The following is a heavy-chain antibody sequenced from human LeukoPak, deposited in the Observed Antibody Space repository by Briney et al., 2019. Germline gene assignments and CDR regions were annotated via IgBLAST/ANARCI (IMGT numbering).Heavy chain of an antibody. CDR2: ISSSSSYI. V-gene: IGHV3-21*01. CDR1: GFTFSSYS. D-gene: IGHD2-21*02. J-gene: IGHJ6*03. CDR3: AKGNCGGDCYTYYYFYMDV. Sequence: GGSLRLSCAASGFTFSSYSMNWVRQAPGKGLEWVSSISSSSSYIYYADSVKGRFTISRDNSKLYLQMNGLRAEDTAVYYCAKGNCGGDCYTYYYFYMDVWGKGTTVTVSS.